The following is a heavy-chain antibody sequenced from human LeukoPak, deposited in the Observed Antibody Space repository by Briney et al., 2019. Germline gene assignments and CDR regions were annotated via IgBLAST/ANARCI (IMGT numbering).Heavy chain of an antibody. D-gene: IGHD6-13*01. V-gene: IGHV4-4*09. CDR2: IYTSGST. CDR1: GGSFDSKY. CDR3: AGIAAAGVSVRFDP. J-gene: IGHJ5*02. Sequence: PSETLSLTCSVSGGSFDSKYWSWIRQPPGKGLEWIGYIYTSGSTNYNPSLKSRVTISVDTSKNQFSLKLSSVTAADTAVYYCAGIAAAGVSVRFDPWGQGTLVTVSS.